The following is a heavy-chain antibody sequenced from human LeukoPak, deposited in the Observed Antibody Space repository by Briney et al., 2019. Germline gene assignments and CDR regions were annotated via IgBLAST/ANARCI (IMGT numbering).Heavy chain of an antibody. D-gene: IGHD1-26*01. V-gene: IGHV3-15*01. CDR1: GFTFSNAW. CDR3: TTDGVGVEGATYDN. CDR2: IKSKTDGGTT. J-gene: IGHJ4*02. Sequence: PGGSLRLSCAASGFTFSNAWMSWVRQAPGKGLEWVGRIKSKTDGGTTDYAAPVEGRFTISRDDSKNTLYLQMNSLKTEDTAVYYCTTDGVGVEGATYDNWGQGTLVSVSS.